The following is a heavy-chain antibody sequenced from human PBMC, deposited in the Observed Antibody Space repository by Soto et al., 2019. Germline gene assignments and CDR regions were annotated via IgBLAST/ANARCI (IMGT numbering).Heavy chain of an antibody. J-gene: IGHJ6*02. Sequence: SETLSLTCTVSGGSISNGGYYWTWIRQHPGKCLEWIGYIYYSGSTYYNPSLKSRVTISVDTSKNQFSLKLTSVTAADTAVYYCARDVTDFWSGHEGMDVWGQGTTVTVYS. D-gene: IGHD3-3*01. CDR2: IYYSGST. CDR1: GGSISNGGYY. V-gene: IGHV4-31*03. CDR3: ARDVTDFWSGHEGMDV.